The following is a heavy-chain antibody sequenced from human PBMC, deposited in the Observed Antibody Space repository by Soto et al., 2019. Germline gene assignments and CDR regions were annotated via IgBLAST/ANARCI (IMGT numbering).Heavy chain of an antibody. CDR1: GGSISSGGYY. Sequence: QVQLQESGPGLVKPSQTLSLTCTVSGGSISSGGYYWSWIRQHPGKGLEWIGYIYYSGSTYYNPFLKGRVTISVDTAKNQFSLKLSSVTAADKAVYYCARRYGGNFDYWGQGTLVTVSS. D-gene: IGHD2-15*01. J-gene: IGHJ4*02. V-gene: IGHV4-31*03. CDR2: IYYSGST. CDR3: ARRYGGNFDY.